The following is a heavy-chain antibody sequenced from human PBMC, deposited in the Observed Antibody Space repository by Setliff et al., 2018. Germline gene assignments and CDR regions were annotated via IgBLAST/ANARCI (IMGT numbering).Heavy chain of an antibody. CDR3: SRFGLYYEAVYGGGDYYYYGMDV. CDR2: ISGYNGNT. V-gene: IGHV1-18*01. CDR1: GYTFTSYG. Sequence: ASVKVSCKASGYTFTSYGFSWVRQAPGQGLEWMGWISGYNGNTNYAQKVQGRVTTTTDTSTGTIYMELRSLRADDTAVYYCSRFGLYYEAVYGGGDYYYYGMDVWGQGTTVTVSS. D-gene: IGHD3-16*01. J-gene: IGHJ6*02.